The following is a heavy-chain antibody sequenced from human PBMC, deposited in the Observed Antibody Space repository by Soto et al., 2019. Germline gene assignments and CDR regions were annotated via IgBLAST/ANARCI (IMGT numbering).Heavy chain of an antibody. CDR1: GYSFSSYW. J-gene: IGHJ6*02. V-gene: IGHV5-51*03. CDR3: ARWGDYKGAGNYYGLDV. CDR2: IYPGDPDT. D-gene: IGHD4-17*01. Sequence: GDSLKISCKGSGYSFSSYWIGWVRQMPGKGLEWMGIIYPGDPDTRYSPSFRGQVTISADKSISTVYLQWSSLRASDTAMYYCARWGDYKGAGNYYGLDVWGQGTTVTVS.